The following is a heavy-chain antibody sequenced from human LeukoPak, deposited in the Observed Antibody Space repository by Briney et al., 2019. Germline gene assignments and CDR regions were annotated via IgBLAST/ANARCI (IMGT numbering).Heavy chain of an antibody. V-gene: IGHV4-34*01. CDR2: INHSGST. CDR1: GGSISGYY. D-gene: IGHD3-22*01. J-gene: IGHJ4*02. CDR3: ARTWGNYYDPGGPVGRDYFDY. Sequence: SETLSLTCTVSGGSISGYYWSWIRQPPGKGLEWIGEINHSGSTNYNPSLKSRVTISVDTSKNQFSLKLSSVTAADTAVYYCARTWGNYYDPGGPVGRDYFDYWGQGTLVTVSS.